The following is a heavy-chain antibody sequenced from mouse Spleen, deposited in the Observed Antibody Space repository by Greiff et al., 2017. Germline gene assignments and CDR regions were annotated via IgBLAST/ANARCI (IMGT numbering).Heavy chain of an antibody. V-gene: IGHV5-9-1*01. Sequence: DVMLVESGGGLVKPGGSLKLSCAASGFTFSSYAMSWVRQTPEKRLEWVATISSGGSYTYYPDSVKGRFTISRDNAKNTLYLQMSSLRSEDTAMYYCARRGGRLRLWYFDVWGAGTTVTVSS. CDR3: ARRGGRLRLWYFDV. CDR2: ISSGGSYT. CDR1: GFTFSSYA. D-gene: IGHD1-1*01. J-gene: IGHJ1*01.